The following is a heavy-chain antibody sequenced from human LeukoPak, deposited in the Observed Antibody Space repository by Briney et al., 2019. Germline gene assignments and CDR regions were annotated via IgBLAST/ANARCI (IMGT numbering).Heavy chain of an antibody. J-gene: IGHJ6*02. D-gene: IGHD2-2*01. CDR1: GGTFSSYA. V-gene: IGHV1-69*04. Sequence: SVKVSCKASGGTFSSYAISWVRHAPGQGLEWMGRIIPILGIANYAQKFQGRVTITADKSTSTAHMELSSLRSEDTAVYYCARAFFRTGGSTTYYYYYGMDVWGQGTTVTVSS. CDR3: ARAFFRTGGSTTYYYYYGMDV. CDR2: IIPILGIA.